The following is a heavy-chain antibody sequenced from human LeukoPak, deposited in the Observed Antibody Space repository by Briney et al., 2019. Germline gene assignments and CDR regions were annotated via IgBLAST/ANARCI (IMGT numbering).Heavy chain of an antibody. CDR1: GFTFSSYG. CDR3: AKDGGIQLWLPMDY. D-gene: IGHD5-18*01. CDR2: IRYDGSNK. Sequence: GGSLRLSCAASGFTFSSYGMLWVRQAPGKGLEWVAFIRYDGSNKYYADSVKGRFTISRDNSKNTLYLQMNRLRAEDTAVYYCAKDGGIQLWLPMDYWGQGTLVTVSS. V-gene: IGHV3-30*02. J-gene: IGHJ4*02.